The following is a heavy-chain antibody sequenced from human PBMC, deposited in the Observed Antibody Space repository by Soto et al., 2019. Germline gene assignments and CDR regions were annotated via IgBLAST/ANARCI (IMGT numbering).Heavy chain of an antibody. CDR1: GGTFSSYA. CDR2: IIPIFGTA. J-gene: IGHJ6*02. CDR3: AEGVRSMAEGYLGAGPTDYYGMDV. Sequence: GASVKVSCKASGGTFSSYAISWVRQAPGQGLEWMGGIIPIFGTANYAQKFQGRVTITADESTSTAYMELSSLRSEDTAVYYCAEGVRSMAEGYLGAGPTDYYGMDVWGQGTTVTVSS. D-gene: IGHD3-10*01. V-gene: IGHV1-69*13.